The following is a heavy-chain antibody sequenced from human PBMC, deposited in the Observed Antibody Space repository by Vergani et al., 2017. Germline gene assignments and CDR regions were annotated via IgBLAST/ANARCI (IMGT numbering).Heavy chain of an antibody. J-gene: IGHJ5*02. D-gene: IGHD4-17*01. CDR2: IYHSGST. Sequence: QVQLQESGPGLVKPSETLSLTCTVSGYSISSGYYWGWIRQPPGKGVEWIGSIYHSGSTYYNPSLKSRVTISVDTSKYQFSLKLSSVTAADPAVYYCARDVTTVTTSYFGDWFDPWGQGTLVTVSS. CDR3: ARDVTTVTTSYFGDWFDP. V-gene: IGHV4-38-2*02. CDR1: GYSISSGYY.